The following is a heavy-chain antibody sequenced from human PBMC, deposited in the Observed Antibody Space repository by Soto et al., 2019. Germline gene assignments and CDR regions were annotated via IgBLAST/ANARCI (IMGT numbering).Heavy chain of an antibody. CDR2: ISYDGSNK. CDR3: ARDQNDVFDI. Sequence: QVQLVESGGGVVQPGRSLRLSCAASGFTFSGYAMHWVRQAPGKGLEWVAVISYDGSNKYYADSVKGRFTGSRDNSKNTLSLQMNSLIAEDTAVYYCARDQNDVFDIWGQGTMVTVSS. CDR1: GFTFSGYA. J-gene: IGHJ3*02. V-gene: IGHV3-30-3*01.